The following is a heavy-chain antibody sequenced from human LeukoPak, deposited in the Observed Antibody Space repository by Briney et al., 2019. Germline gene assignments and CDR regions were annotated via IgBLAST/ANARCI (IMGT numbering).Heavy chain of an antibody. CDR3: ARGTNMNPTDY. CDR2: IIPILGIA. D-gene: IGHD1-14*01. CDR1: GGTFSSYA. J-gene: IGHJ4*02. V-gene: IGHV1-69*04. Sequence: GASVKVSCKASGGTFSSYAISWVRQAPGQGLEWMGRIIPILGIANYAQKFQGRVTITADKSTSTAYMELSSLRSEDTAVYYCARGTNMNPTDYWGQGTLVTVSS.